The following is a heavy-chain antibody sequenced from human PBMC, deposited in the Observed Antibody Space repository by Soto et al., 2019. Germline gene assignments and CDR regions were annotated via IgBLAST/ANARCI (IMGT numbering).Heavy chain of an antibody. CDR1: GFSFSAYG. CDR2: ISGSGGNT. D-gene: IGHD6-13*01. V-gene: IGHV3-23*01. J-gene: IGHJ4*02. CDR3: AKDQGQQSAPSMFDS. Sequence: GGSLRLSCAASGFSFSAYGMSWVRQAPGKGLEWVSAISGSGGNTYFADSVRGRFTISRDNSENTVHLQMNSLRAEDTALYYCAKDQGQQSAPSMFDSWGQGTLVTVSS.